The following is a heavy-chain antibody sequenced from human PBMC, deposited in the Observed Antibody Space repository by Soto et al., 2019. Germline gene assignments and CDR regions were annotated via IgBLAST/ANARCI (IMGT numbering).Heavy chain of an antibody. Sequence: RASVKVSCKASGFTFTSSAVQWVRQARGQRLEWIGWIVVGSGNTNYAQKFQERVTITRDMSTSTAYMELSSLRSEDTAVYYCAAGSHREVTTDNYYYYGMDVWGQGTTVTVSS. V-gene: IGHV1-58*01. CDR3: AAGSHREVTTDNYYYYGMDV. CDR1: GFTFTSSA. J-gene: IGHJ6*02. D-gene: IGHD4-17*01. CDR2: IVVGSGNT.